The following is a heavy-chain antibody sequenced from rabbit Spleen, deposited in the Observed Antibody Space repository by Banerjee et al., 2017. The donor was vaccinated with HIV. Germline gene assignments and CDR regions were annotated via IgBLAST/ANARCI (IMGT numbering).Heavy chain of an antibody. CDR2: IYAGRT. J-gene: IGHJ6*01. V-gene: IGHV1S40*01. Sequence: QSLEESGGDLVKPGASLTLTCTASGFSFSNYYMCWVRQAPGKGLEWIACIYAGRTYYASWAKGRFTISKISSTTVTLQMTSLTAADTTTYFCARDVGTSFSTYGMDLWGPGTLVTVS. CDR1: GFSFSNYY. D-gene: IGHD8-1*01. CDR3: ARDVGTSFSTYGMDL.